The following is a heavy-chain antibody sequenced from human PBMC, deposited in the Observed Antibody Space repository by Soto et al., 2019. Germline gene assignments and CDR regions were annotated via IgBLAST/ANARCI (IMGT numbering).Heavy chain of an antibody. CDR1: GFTVSSNY. CDR3: ARDVAYCGGDCYGWFDP. Sequence: EVQLVESGGGLVQPGGSLRLSCAASGFTVSSNYMSWVRQAPGKGLEWVSVIYSGGSTYYADSVKGRFTISRDNSKNTLYLQMNILGAEDTAVYYCARDVAYCGGDCYGWFDPWGQGTLVTVSS. CDR2: IYSGGST. J-gene: IGHJ5*02. D-gene: IGHD2-21*01. V-gene: IGHV3-66*01.